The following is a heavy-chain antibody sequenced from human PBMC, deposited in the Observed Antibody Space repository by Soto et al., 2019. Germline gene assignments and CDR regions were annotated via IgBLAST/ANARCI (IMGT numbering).Heavy chain of an antibody. CDR1: GYTFTGYY. D-gene: IGHD5-18*01. CDR2: INPSSGGA. Sequence: GASVKVSCKASGYTFTGYYLHWVRQAPGQGLEWMGWINPSSGGANIAQKFQGWVTMTRDTSIDTAYMELTRLRSDDTAVYYCARDAAMGDYYHYGMDVWGHGTPVTVSS. J-gene: IGHJ6*02. CDR3: ARDAAMGDYYHYGMDV. V-gene: IGHV1-2*04.